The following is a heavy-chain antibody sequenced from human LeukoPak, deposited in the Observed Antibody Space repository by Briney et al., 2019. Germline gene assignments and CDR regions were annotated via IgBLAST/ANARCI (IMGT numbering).Heavy chain of an antibody. J-gene: IGHJ4*02. V-gene: IGHV4-34*01. CDR1: GGSFSGYY. D-gene: IGHD6-19*01. CDR2: INHSGST. Sequence: SETLSLTCAVYGGSFSGYYWSWIRQPPGKGLEWIGEINHSGSTNYNPSLKSRVTISVDTSKNQFSLKLNSVTPEDTAVYYCARVGEQWLVFFDYWGQGTLVTVSS. CDR3: ARVGEQWLVFFDY.